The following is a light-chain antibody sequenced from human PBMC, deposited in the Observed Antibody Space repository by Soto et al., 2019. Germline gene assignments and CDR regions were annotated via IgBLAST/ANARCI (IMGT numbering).Light chain of an antibody. CDR2: GNS. V-gene: IGLV1-40*01. CDR3: QSYDSSLSGAV. CDR1: SSNIGAGYD. J-gene: IGLJ7*01. Sequence: QSVLTQPPSVSRAPGQRVTISCTGSSSNIGAGYDVHWYQQLPGTAPKLLIYGNSNRPSRVPDRFSGSKSGTSASLAITGLQAEDEADYYCQSYDSSLSGAVFGGGTQLTVL.